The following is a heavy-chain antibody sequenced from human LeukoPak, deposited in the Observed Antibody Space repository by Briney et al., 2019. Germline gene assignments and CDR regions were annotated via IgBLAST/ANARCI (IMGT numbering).Heavy chain of an antibody. D-gene: IGHD4-23*01. V-gene: IGHV3-23*01. CDR3: AGSPTVDAAFDI. CDR1: GFTFSSYA. Sequence: GGSLRLSCAASGFTFSSYAMSWVRQAPGKGLEWVSSISGSGGSTYYADSVRGRFTVSRDNSRNTLALQMNSLRAEDTAVYYCAGSPTVDAAFDIWGQGTMATVSS. J-gene: IGHJ3*02. CDR2: ISGSGGST.